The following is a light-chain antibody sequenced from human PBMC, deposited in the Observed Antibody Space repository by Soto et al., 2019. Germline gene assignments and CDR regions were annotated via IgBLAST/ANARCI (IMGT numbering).Light chain of an antibody. CDR1: QSVSSSY. V-gene: IGKV3-20*01. CDR2: GAS. J-gene: IGKJ1*01. CDR3: QQFGNSPRGT. Sequence: EIVLTQSPGTLSLSPGERATLSCRASQSVSSSYLAWYQQKPGQAPRLLIYGASCRATGIPDRFSGSGSGTDVSLTIIRLEPEDFAVYYYQQFGNSPRGTFGQGTKVEIK.